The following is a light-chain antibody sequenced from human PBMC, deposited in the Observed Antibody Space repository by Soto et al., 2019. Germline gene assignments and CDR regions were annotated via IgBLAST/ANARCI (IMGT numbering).Light chain of an antibody. CDR3: GAWDSGLNGPV. CDR2: GSD. V-gene: IGLV1-44*01. CDR1: GSNIAYNT. Sequence: QLVLTQPPSASGTPGQRVTIFCFGSGSNIAYNTINWYQQLPGMAPTLLIYGSDQRPSGVPDRFSGSKSGTSASLAISGLQSEDEADYYCGAWDSGLNGPVFGGGTKLTVL. J-gene: IGLJ2*01.